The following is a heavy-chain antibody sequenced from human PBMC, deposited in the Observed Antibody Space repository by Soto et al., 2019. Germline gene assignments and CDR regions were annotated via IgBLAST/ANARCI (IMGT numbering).Heavy chain of an antibody. J-gene: IGHJ4*02. CDR1: GAPITSNDYF. CDR3: APIVVPATRHSEVDN. Sequence: TETLALTCTVSGAPITSNDYFWAWIRQPPGRGLEFIASMHTSGGTYHASSLKSRATMSLDTSKSQFSLKLQSVTAADTATYFCAPIVVPATRHSEVDNCGQGSLLTVSS. V-gene: IGHV4-39*01. CDR2: MHTSGGT. D-gene: IGHD2-15*01.